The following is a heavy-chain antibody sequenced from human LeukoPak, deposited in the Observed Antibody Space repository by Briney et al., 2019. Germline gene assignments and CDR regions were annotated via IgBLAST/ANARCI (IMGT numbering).Heavy chain of an antibody. D-gene: IGHD4-17*01. V-gene: IGHV3-7*04. CDR3: ARDHDYGSDY. Sequence: PGGSLRLSCAASGFTFSRYWMGWVRQAPGKGLEWVANIKQDGSEKYYVDSVKGRFTISKDNAKNSLYLQMNSLRAEDTAVYYCARDHDYGSDYWGQGTLVTVSS. CDR1: GFTFSRYW. CDR2: IKQDGSEK. J-gene: IGHJ4*02.